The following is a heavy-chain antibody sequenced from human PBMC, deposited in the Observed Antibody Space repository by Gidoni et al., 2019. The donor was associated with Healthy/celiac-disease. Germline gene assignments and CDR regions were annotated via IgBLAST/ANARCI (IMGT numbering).Heavy chain of an antibody. J-gene: IGHJ6*02. Sequence: QVTLKESGPVLVKPTETLTLTCTVSGFSLSNARMGVSWIRQPPGKALEWLAHIFSNDEKSYSTSLKSRLTISKDTSKSQVVLTMTNMDPVDTATYYCARIINYYDSSGYYYSYYYGMDVWGQGTTVTVSS. CDR3: ARIINYYDSSGYYYSYYYGMDV. V-gene: IGHV2-26*01. D-gene: IGHD3-22*01. CDR1: GFSLSNARMG. CDR2: IFSNDEK.